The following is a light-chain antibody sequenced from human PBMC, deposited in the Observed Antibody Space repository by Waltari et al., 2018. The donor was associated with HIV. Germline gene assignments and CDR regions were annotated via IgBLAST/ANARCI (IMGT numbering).Light chain of an antibody. CDR1: RAIGRS. CDR3: QQYDDLPRT. Sequence: IQMAQSPASLSASIGDRVTITCRSSRAIGRSLAWFQQKPGQSPMALIYATSILHTGVPARFNGSRSGTEFALTSANLEAADFGTYYCQQYDDLPRTFGGGT. V-gene: IGKV1-16*01. CDR2: ATS. J-gene: IGKJ4*01.